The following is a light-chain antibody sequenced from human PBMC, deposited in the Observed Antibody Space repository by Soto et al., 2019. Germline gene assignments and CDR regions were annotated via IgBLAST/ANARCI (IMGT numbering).Light chain of an antibody. CDR1: YSIRSW. CDR2: GAS. CDR3: QQYESYSPLT. V-gene: IGKV1-5*01. Sequence: DFQMTQSPSTLTASVKYRVTITCRYSYSIRSWLAWYQQKPGKAPKLLIYGASSRECGVPSRFSGRRSGTEFTLTISSLQPDDFGTYYCQQYESYSPLTFGGGTKVDIK. J-gene: IGKJ4*01.